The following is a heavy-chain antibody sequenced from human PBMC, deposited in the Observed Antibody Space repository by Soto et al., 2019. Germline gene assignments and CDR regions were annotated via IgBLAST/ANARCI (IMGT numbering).Heavy chain of an antibody. D-gene: IGHD2-15*01. V-gene: IGHV3-15*07. J-gene: IGHJ6*02. CDR2: IKSKTDGGTT. CDR3: TTILRVWDYGMDV. Sequence: EVQLVESGGGLVKPGGSLRLSCAASGFTFCNAWMNWVRQAPGKGLEWVGRIKSKTDGGTTDYAAPVKGRFTISRDDSKNTLYLQMNSLKTEDTAVYYCTTILRVWDYGMDVWGQGTTVTVSS. CDR1: GFTFCNAW.